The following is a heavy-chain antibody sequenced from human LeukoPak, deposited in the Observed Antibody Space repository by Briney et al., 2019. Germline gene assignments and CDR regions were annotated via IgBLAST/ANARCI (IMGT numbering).Heavy chain of an antibody. V-gene: IGHV3-74*01. CDR1: GFTFSSYW. CDR2: INSDGSRT. Sequence: PGGSLRLSCAASGFTFSSYWMHWVRQALGKGLVWVSHINSDGSRTTYADSVKGRFTISRDNAKNTLYLQMNSLRAEDTAVYYCARDLRQTNWFDPWGQGTLVTVSS. CDR3: ARDLRQTNWFDP. J-gene: IGHJ5*02.